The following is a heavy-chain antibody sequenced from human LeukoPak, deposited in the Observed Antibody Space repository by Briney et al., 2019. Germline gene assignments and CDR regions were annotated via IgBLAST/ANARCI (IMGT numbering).Heavy chain of an antibody. V-gene: IGHV1-8*01. Sequence: SSVKVSCKASGYTFTSYDINWVRQATGQGLAWMGWMNPNSGNTGFAQKFQGRITMTRNTSISTAYMELSSLRSDDTAVYYCARRGVGTHFDYWGQGTLVTVSS. J-gene: IGHJ4*02. CDR3: ARRGVGTHFDY. CDR1: GYTFTSYD. CDR2: MNPNSGNT. D-gene: IGHD1-1*01.